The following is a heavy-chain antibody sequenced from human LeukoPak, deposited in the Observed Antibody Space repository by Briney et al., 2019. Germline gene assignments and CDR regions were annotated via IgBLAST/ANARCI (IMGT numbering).Heavy chain of an antibody. CDR3: ARRKIAAADYYYYMDV. CDR1: GNSFGDYY. CDR2: IYTSGST. D-gene: IGHD6-13*01. V-gene: IGHV4-4*07. Sequence: SETLSLTCTVSGNSFGDYYWSWIRQPAGKGLEWIGRIYTSGSTTYNPSLKSRVTISVDTSKNQFSLKLSSVTAADTAVYYCARRKIAAADYYYYMDVWGKGTTVTISS. J-gene: IGHJ6*03.